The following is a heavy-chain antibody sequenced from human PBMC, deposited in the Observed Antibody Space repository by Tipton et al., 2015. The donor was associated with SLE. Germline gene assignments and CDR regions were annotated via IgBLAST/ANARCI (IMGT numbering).Heavy chain of an antibody. D-gene: IGHD6-13*01. V-gene: IGHV3-7*01. CDR3: VGAIAAAPSL. CDR1: GFTLSSYW. J-gene: IGHJ4*02. Sequence: SLRLSCADSGFTLSSYWMSWVRQAPGKGLEWVANIKQDASEKYYVDSVKGRFTISRDNAKNSVYLQMNSLRVEDTAVYYCVGAIAAAPSLWGQGTMVTVPS. CDR2: IKQDASEK.